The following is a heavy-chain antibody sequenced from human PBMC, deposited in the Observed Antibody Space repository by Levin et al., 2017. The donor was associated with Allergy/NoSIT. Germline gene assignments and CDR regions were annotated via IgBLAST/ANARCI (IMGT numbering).Heavy chain of an antibody. CDR3: AKFVSSGGSWDY. D-gene: IGHD2-15*01. CDR1: GFTFSSYG. V-gene: IGHV3-30*18. Sequence: PGGSLRLSCAASGFTFSSYGMHWVRQAPGKGLEWVAVISYDGSNKYYADSVKGRFTISRDNSKNTLYLQMNSLRAEDTAVYYCAKFVSSGGSWDYWGQGTLVTVSS. J-gene: IGHJ4*02. CDR2: ISYDGSNK.